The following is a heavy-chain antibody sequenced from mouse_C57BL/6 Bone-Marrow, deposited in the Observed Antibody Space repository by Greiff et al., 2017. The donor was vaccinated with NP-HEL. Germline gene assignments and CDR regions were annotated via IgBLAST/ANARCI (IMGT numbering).Heavy chain of an antibody. D-gene: IGHD2-4*01. J-gene: IGHJ3*01. Sequence: EVQLVESGGDLVKPGGPLKLSCAASGFTFSSYGMSWVRQTPDKRLEWVATISSGGSYTYYPDSVKGRFTISRDNAKNTLYLQMSSLKSEDTAMYYCASPYDYDVAWFAYWGQGTLVTVSA. V-gene: IGHV5-6*01. CDR3: ASPYDYDVAWFAY. CDR1: GFTFSSYG. CDR2: ISSGGSYT.